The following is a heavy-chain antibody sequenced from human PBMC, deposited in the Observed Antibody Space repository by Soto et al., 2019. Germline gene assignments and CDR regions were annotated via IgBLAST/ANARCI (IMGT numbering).Heavy chain of an antibody. CDR3: ALYTAMGQTYYYGMDV. J-gene: IGHJ6*02. V-gene: IGHV4-34*01. CDR2: INHSGST. D-gene: IGHD5-18*01. CDR1: GGSFSGYY. Sequence: QVQLQQWGAGLLKPSETLSLTCAVYGGSFSGYYWSWIRQPPGKGLEWIGEINHSGSTNYNPSLKSRVTISVDSSKNQFSLKLSSVTAADTAVYYCALYTAMGQTYYYGMDVWGQGTTVTVSS.